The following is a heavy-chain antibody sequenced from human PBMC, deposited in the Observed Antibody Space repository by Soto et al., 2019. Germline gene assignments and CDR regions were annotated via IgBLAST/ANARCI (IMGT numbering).Heavy chain of an antibody. CDR3: AXEDQGITRTTRYYGMDV. CDR1: GGSISSGDYY. Sequence: SETLSLTCTVSGGSISSGDYYWSWIRQPPGKGLEWIGYIYYSGSTYYNPSLKSRVTISVDTSKNQFSLKLSSVPAADTAVYNCAXEDQGITRTTRYYGMDVWGPGTTVTVSS. D-gene: IGHD1-20*01. V-gene: IGHV4-30-4*01. J-gene: IGHJ6*02. CDR2: IYYSGST.